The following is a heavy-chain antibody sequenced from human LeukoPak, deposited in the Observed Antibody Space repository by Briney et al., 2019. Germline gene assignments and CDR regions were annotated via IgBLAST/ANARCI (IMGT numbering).Heavy chain of an antibody. CDR2: IYPGDSDT. V-gene: IGHV5-51*01. Sequence: GESLKISCKGSGYSFTSYWIGWVRQMPGKGLEWMGIIYPGDSDTRYSPSFQGQVTISADKSISTAYLQWSSLKASDTAMYCCARTDILTGLSLPTNWFDPWGQGTLVTVSS. D-gene: IGHD3-9*01. CDR1: GYSFTSYW. J-gene: IGHJ5*02. CDR3: ARTDILTGLSLPTNWFDP.